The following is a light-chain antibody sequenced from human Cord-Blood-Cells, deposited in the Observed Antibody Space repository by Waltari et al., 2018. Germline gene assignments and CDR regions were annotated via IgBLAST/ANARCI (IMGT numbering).Light chain of an antibody. J-gene: IGLJ2*01. CDR3: QAWDSSTAVV. Sequence: SYELTQPPSVSVSPGQTASITCSGVKLGDKYACWYQQQPGQSHVLVIYQGSKRPSGIPERFSGSNSGNTATLTVSGTQAMDEADYCCQAWDSSTAVVFGGGTKLTVL. CDR1: KLGDKY. CDR2: QGS. V-gene: IGLV3-1*01.